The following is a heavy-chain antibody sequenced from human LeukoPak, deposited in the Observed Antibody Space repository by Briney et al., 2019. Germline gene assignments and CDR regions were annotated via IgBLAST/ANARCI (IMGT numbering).Heavy chain of an antibody. V-gene: IGHV4-59*12. CDR3: ARDRSGNGGFDY. CDR1: GGSISSYY. CDR2: IYYSGST. J-gene: IGHJ4*02. Sequence: SETLSLTCTVSGGSISSYYWSWIRQPPGKGLEWVGYIYYSGSTYYNPSLKSRVTISVDTSKNQFSLKLSSVTAADTAAYYCARDRSGNGGFDYWGQGTLVTVSS. D-gene: IGHD5-12*01.